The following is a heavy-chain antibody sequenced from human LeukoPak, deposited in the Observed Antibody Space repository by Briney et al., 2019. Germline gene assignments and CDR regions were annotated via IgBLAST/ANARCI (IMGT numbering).Heavy chain of an antibody. CDR1: GFTFNDYA. Sequence: PGGSLRLSCAASGFTFNDYALPWVRHAPGKGLEWVSGISWNGGTIGYADSVKGRFTISRDNAKNSLYLQMNSLRAEDTAVYYCARPESPPTYYDFWSGYANYYYGMDVWGQGTTVTVSS. D-gene: IGHD3-3*01. CDR3: ARPESPPTYYDFWSGYANYYYGMDV. J-gene: IGHJ6*02. CDR2: ISWNGGTI. V-gene: IGHV3-9*01.